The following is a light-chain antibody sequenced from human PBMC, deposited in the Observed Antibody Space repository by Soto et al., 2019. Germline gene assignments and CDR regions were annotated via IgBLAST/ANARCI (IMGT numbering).Light chain of an antibody. V-gene: IGLV1-40*01. CDR1: SSNIGAGYD. Sequence: QSVLTQPPSVSGAPGQRVTISCAGSSSNIGAGYDVHWYQQLPGTSPKLLIYDNTNRPSGIPHRISGSKSGSSAYLAITGLQAEDEADYYCQSYDRSLRGPVIFGGGTKLTVL. CDR2: DNT. CDR3: QSYDRSLRGPVI. J-gene: IGLJ2*01.